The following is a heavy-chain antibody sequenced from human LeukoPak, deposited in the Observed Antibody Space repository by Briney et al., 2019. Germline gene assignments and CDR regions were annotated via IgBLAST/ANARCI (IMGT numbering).Heavy chain of an antibody. V-gene: IGHV3-21*01. CDR2: ISSSSSYI. D-gene: IGHD1-26*01. CDR3: AYSGSYSHYYYMDV. J-gene: IGHJ6*03. CDR1: GFTFLSYS. Sequence: GGSLRLSCAASGFTFLSYSMNWVRQAPGKGLEWVSSISSSSSYIYYADSVKGRFTISRDNAKNSLYLQMNSLRAEDTAVYYCAYSGSYSHYYYMDVWGKGTTVTVSS.